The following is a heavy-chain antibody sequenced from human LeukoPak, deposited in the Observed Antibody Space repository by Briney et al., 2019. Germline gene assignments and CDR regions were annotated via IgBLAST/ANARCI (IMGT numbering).Heavy chain of an antibody. D-gene: IGHD1-26*01. CDR3: AKGSRGSYDY. Sequence: GGSLRLSCAASGFTFNSYAMAWVRQAPEKGLEWVSSITDSGISTYYADSVKGRFTISRDNSKNTLYLQMNSLRAEDTAVYYCAKGSRGSYDYWGQGTLVTVSS. CDR2: ITDSGIST. V-gene: IGHV3-23*01. CDR1: GFTFNSYA. J-gene: IGHJ4*02.